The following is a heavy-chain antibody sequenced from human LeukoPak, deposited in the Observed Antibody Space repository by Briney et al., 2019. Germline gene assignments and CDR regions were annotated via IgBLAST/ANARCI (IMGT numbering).Heavy chain of an antibody. CDR1: GYTFTGYY. J-gene: IGHJ4*02. D-gene: IGHD3-22*01. CDR3: ARDYDSSGYLLY. Sequence: EASVKVSCKASGYTFTGYYMHWVRQAPGQGLEWMGWINPNSGGTNYAQKFQGRVTMTRDTSISTAYMELSRLRSDDTAVYYCARDYDSSGYLLYWGQGTLVTVSS. V-gene: IGHV1-2*02. CDR2: INPNSGGT.